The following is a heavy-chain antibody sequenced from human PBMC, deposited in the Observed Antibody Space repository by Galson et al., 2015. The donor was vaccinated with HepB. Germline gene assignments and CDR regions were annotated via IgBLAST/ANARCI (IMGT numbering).Heavy chain of an antibody. V-gene: IGHV3-15*01. CDR3: WGADDYSNSLGWFDP. CDR1: GFTFSNAW. J-gene: IGHJ5*02. Sequence: SLRLSCAASGFTFSNAWMSWVRQAPGKGLEWVGRIKSKTDGGTTDYAAPVKGRFTISRDDSKNTLYLQMNSLKTEDTAVYYCWGADDYSNSLGWFDPWGQETLVTVSS. CDR2: IKSKTDGGTT. D-gene: IGHD4-11*01.